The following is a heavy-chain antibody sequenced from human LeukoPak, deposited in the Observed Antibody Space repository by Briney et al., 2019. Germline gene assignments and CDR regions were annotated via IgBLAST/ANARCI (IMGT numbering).Heavy chain of an antibody. Sequence: SETLSLTCAVYGGSFSGYYWSWIRQPPGKGLEWIGEINHSGSTNYNPSLKSRVTISVDTSKNQFSLKLSSVTAADTAVYYCARLRIQLWHREMETKGWFDPWGQGTLVTVSS. CDR2: INHSGST. J-gene: IGHJ5*02. V-gene: IGHV4-34*01. CDR1: GGSFSGYY. CDR3: ARLRIQLWHREMETKGWFDP. D-gene: IGHD5-18*01.